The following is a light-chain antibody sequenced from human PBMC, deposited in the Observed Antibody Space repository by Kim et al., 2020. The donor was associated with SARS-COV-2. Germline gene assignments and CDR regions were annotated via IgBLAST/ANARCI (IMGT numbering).Light chain of an antibody. CDR3: QQRNSWPPAVT. V-gene: IGKV3-11*01. CDR2: DAS. Sequence: PGERATPSCRASQNIDTYLAWYQQRPGQAPRLLVYDASNRATGVPDRFSGSGSWTDFTLTISSLEPEDFSIYYCQQRNSWPPAVTFGGGTKVDIK. J-gene: IGKJ4*01. CDR1: QNIDTY.